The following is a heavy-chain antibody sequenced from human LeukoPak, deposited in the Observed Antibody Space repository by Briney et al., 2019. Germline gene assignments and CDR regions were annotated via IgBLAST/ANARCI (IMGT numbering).Heavy chain of an antibody. D-gene: IGHD1-1*01. J-gene: IGHJ4*02. V-gene: IGHV3-49*03. CDR3: TRDRGAYNLYDY. Sequence: GRSLRLSCAASGFTFGDYAMSWIRQAPGKGLEWVGFIRSKAYGETADYAASVKGRFAISRDDSKAIAYLQMNSLKTEDTAVYHCTRDRGAYNLYDYWGQGTLVTVSS. CDR2: IRSKAYGETA. CDR1: GFTFGDYA.